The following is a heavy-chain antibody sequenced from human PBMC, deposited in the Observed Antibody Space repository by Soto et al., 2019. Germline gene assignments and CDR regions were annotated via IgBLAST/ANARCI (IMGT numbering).Heavy chain of an antibody. CDR3: ARSLYGDYVDY. V-gene: IGHV1-3*01. Sequence: ASVKVSCKASGYTFTSYAMHWVRQAPGQRLEWMGWINAGNGNTKYSQKFQGRVTMTRNTSISTAYMELSSLRSEDTAVYYCARSLYGDYVDYWGQGTLVTVSS. D-gene: IGHD4-17*01. CDR2: INAGNGNT. J-gene: IGHJ4*02. CDR1: GYTFTSYA.